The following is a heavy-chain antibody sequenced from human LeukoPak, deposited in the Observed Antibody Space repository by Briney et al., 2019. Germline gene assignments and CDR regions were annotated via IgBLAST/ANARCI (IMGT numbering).Heavy chain of an antibody. CDR3: ARSRTDDYGDWWWFDP. J-gene: IGHJ5*02. CDR2: INGGKGNI. CDR1: GYIFTSYA. V-gene: IGHV1-3*01. D-gene: IGHD4-17*01. Sequence: ASVKVSCKPSGYIFTSYAMHWVRQAPGQRLEWMGWINGGKGNIKYSQKFQGRVTISKDTSARTAYMELSSLRSEDTAVYYCARSRTDDYGDWWWFDPWGQGTLVTVSS.